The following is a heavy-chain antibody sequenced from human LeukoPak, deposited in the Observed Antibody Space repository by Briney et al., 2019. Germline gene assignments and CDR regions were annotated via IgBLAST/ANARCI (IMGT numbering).Heavy chain of an antibody. CDR2: INHSGST. Sequence: SETLSLTCAVYGGSFSGYYWSWIRQPPGKGLEWIGEINHSGSTNYNPSLKSRVTISVDTSKNQFSLKLSSVTAADTAVYYCAWRRGYDYVWGSYRGYYYYMDVWGKGTTVTVSS. D-gene: IGHD3-16*02. CDR1: GGSFSGYY. CDR3: AWRRGYDYVWGSYRGYYYYMDV. V-gene: IGHV4-34*01. J-gene: IGHJ6*03.